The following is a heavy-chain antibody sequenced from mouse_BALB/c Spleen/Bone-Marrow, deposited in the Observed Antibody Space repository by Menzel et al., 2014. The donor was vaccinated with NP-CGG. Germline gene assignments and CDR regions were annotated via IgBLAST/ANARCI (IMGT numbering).Heavy chain of an antibody. V-gene: IGHV1-15*01. CDR3: TIVAY. CDR1: GYTFTDYK. CDR2: IDPGTGGT. J-gene: IGHJ3*01. Sequence: VQLQQSGAELVRPGTSVTLSCKASGYTFTDYKMHWVKRTPVHGLEWIGLIDPGTGGTAYNQKFKGKATLTADKSSSTAYMDLRSLTSEDSAVYYCTIVAYWGQGTLVAVSA.